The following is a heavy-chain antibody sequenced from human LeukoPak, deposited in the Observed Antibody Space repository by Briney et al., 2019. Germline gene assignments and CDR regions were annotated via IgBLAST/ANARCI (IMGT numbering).Heavy chain of an antibody. CDR3: ARDSFLDCSSTSCYDGAFDY. D-gene: IGHD2-2*01. Sequence: GGSLRLSCAASGFTFSSYSMNWVRQAPGKGLEWVSSISSSSSYIYYADSVKGRFTISRDNSKNTLYLQMNSLRAEDTAVYYCARDSFLDCSSTSCYDGAFDYWGQGTLVTVSS. CDR1: GFTFSSYS. CDR2: ISSSSSYI. J-gene: IGHJ4*02. V-gene: IGHV3-21*01.